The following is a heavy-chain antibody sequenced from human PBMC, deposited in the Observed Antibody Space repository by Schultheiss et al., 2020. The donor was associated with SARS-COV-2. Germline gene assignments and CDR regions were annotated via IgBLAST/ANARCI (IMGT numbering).Heavy chain of an antibody. J-gene: IGHJ4*02. D-gene: IGHD3-22*01. V-gene: IGHV3-23*01. CDR3: TTDLALGGYYLHCH. Sequence: GESLKISCAASGFMFSSYGMIWVRQAPGKGLEWVSAISGSGGSTYYADSVKGRFTISRDNSKNTLYLQMNSLRAEDTAVYYCTTDLALGGYYLHCHWGQGTLVTVSS. CDR2: ISGSGGST. CDR1: GFMFSSYG.